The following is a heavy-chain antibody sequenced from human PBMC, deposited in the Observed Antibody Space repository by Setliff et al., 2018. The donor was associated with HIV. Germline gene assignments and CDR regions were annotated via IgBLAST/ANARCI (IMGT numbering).Heavy chain of an antibody. V-gene: IGHV4-34*01. CDR1: GGSFSGYY. J-gene: IGHJ3*02. Sequence: SETLSLTCAVYGGSFSGYYWSWIRQPPRKGLEWIGEINHSGSTNYNMSLWSRVTISLDASRNQFSLKLSSVTAADTAVYYCARVTLHDYVWGSYRPPEGAFDIWGQGTMVTVSS. CDR3: ARVTLHDYVWGSYRPPEGAFDI. CDR2: INHSGST. D-gene: IGHD3-16*02.